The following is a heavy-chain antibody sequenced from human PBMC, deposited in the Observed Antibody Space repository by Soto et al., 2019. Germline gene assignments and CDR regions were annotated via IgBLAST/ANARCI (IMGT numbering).Heavy chain of an antibody. CDR2: ISNDGNKK. D-gene: IGHD2-2*01. CDR1: GLTFSSHA. V-gene: IGHV3-30-3*01. Sequence: QVQLAESGGGVVQPGRSLRLSCVASGLTFSSHAMHWVRQAPGKGLEWVTLISNDGNKKYYADSVKVRFTISRDNSKNTLYLEMNSLRAEDTAVYFCARTGDCASAGWYLAFDIWGQGTMVIVSS. J-gene: IGHJ3*02. CDR3: ARTGDCASAGWYLAFDI.